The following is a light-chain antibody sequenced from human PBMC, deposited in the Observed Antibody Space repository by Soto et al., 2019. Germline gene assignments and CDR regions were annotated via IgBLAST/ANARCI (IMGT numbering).Light chain of an antibody. CDR1: QSISSW. Sequence: DIQMTQSPSTLSASVGDRVTITCRASQSISSWLAWYQQKPGKAPKLLIYKASSLESGVPSRFSGSGSGTKFTLTISSLQPDDFATYYCQQYKSYPWTFGQGTKVEL. CDR2: KAS. V-gene: IGKV1-5*03. J-gene: IGKJ1*01. CDR3: QQYKSYPWT.